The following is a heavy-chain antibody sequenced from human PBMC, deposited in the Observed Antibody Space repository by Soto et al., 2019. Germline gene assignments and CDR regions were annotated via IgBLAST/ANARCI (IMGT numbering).Heavy chain of an antibody. CDR2: IYWDDVQ. CDR1: GFSLSTGGVG. J-gene: IGHJ4*02. CDR3: AHSPCSGGTCYLFDY. D-gene: IGHD2-15*01. V-gene: IGHV2-5*02. Sequence: QITLRESGPTLVKPTQTLTLTCTISGFSLSTGGVGVGWIRQPPGKSLEWLALIYWDDVQRYSPSLKTRLTITQDTSRSQVVLTMTNMDPVDTATYYCAHSPCSGGTCYLFDYWGQGTLVTVSS.